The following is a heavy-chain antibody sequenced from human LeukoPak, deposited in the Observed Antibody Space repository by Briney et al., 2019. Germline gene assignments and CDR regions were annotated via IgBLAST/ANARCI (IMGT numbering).Heavy chain of an antibody. J-gene: IGHJ4*02. V-gene: IGHV3-30*18. CDR1: GFTFSSYG. CDR2: ISYEGSNK. CDR3: AKGSDENYYDSSGYLDY. Sequence: GGSLRLSCAASGFTFSSYGMHWVRQAPGKGLEWVAIISYEGSNKYYADSVKGRFSISRDNSKNTLYLQMNSLRAEDTAVYYCAKGSDENYYDSSGYLDYWGQGTLVTVSS. D-gene: IGHD3-22*01.